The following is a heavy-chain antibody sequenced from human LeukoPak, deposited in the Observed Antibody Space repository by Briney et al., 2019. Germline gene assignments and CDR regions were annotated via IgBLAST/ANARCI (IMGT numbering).Heavy chain of an antibody. D-gene: IGHD3-9*01. Sequence: GSLRLSSVGAGFTFSNYAMTWGRHAPGKRLWCGSAISISGDRTYYADSVRGRFTISRDNSKNTLYLQMNRLKDDGPAGYYCAKDRITVAGRQDILDYWGQGTLVTVSS. CDR2: ISISGDRT. CDR3: AKDRITVAGRQDILDY. J-gene: IGHJ4*02. CDR1: GFTFSNYA. V-gene: IGHV3-23*01.